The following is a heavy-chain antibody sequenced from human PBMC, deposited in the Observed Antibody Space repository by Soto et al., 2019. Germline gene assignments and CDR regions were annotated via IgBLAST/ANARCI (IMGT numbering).Heavy chain of an antibody. CDR1: GGSISSYY. CDR3: AREGGPTYYYYMDV. D-gene: IGHD2-15*01. CDR2: IYYSGST. J-gene: IGHJ6*03. V-gene: IGHV4-59*01. Sequence: SETLSLTCTVSGGSISSYYWSWIRQPPGKGLEWIGYIYYSGSTNYNPSLKSRVTISVDTSKNQFSLKLSSVTAADTAVYYCAREGGPTYYYYMDVWGKGTTVTVSS.